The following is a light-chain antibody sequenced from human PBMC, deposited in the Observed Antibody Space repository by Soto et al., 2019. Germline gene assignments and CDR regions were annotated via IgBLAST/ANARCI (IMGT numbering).Light chain of an antibody. V-gene: IGKV3-20*01. Sequence: IAWTQAPRTMSLSPGVRAILSCSSSQSVSSSYLAWYQQKPGQAPRPLIYGASSRATGIPDRFSGSGSGTDFTLTISRLEPEDFAVYYCQQYGSSPWTVGQGTKVDIK. CDR1: QSVSSSY. CDR2: GAS. J-gene: IGKJ1*01. CDR3: QQYGSSPWT.